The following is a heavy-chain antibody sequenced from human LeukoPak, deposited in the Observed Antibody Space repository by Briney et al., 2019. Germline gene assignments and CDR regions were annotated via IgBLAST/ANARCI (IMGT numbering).Heavy chain of an antibody. V-gene: IGHV3-66*01. D-gene: IGHD5-18*01. CDR3: ASENSYGFYFDY. CDR2: IYSGGST. Sequence: GGPLRLSCAASGFTVSSNYMSWVRQAPGKGLEWVSVIYSGGSTYYADSVKGRFTISRDNSKNTLYLQMNSLRAEDTAVYYCASENSYGFYFDYWGQGTLVTVSS. CDR1: GFTVSSNY. J-gene: IGHJ4*02.